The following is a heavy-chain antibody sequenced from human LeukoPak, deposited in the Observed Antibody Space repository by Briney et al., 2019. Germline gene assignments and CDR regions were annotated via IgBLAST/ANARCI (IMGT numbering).Heavy chain of an antibody. CDR1: GFTVSTNN. V-gene: IGHV3-53*01. CDR3: ARVPSSGWPIY. J-gene: IGHJ4*02. CDR2: IYSGDTT. Sequence: GGSLRLSCAASGFTVSTNNMSWVRQAPGKGLEWVSVIYSGDTTYYADSVKGRFTISRDNSKNTLNLQMNSLGVEDTGVYYCARVPSSGWPIYWGQGTLVTVSS. D-gene: IGHD6-19*01.